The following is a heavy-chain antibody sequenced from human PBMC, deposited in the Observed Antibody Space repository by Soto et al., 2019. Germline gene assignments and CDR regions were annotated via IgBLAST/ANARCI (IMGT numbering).Heavy chain of an antibody. J-gene: IGHJ6*03. D-gene: IGHD3-10*01. CDR1: GFTFSSYG. CDR3: ARDPHYGSLYYMDV. CDR2: IWYDGSNK. V-gene: IGHV3-33*01. Sequence: QVQLVESRGGVVQPGRSLRLSCAASGFTFSSYGMHWVRQAPGKGLEWVAVIWYDGSNKYYADSVKGRFTISRDNSKNTLYLQMNSLRAEDTAVYYCARDPHYGSLYYMDVWGKGTTVTVSS.